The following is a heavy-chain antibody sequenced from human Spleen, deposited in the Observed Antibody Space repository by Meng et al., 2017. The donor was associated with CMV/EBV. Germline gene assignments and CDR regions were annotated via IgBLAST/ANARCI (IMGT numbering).Heavy chain of an antibody. CDR2: ISGYNGNT. CDR1: GYTFTSYG. V-gene: IGHV1-18*01. J-gene: IGHJ3*02. CDR3: ARGVPAAIPRWFFDI. D-gene: IGHD2-2*01. Sequence: ASVKVSCKASGYTFTSYGITWVRQAPGQGLEWMGWISGYNGNTNSAQKVQGRVTMTIDASTNTADMEVRSLRSDDTGVYYCARGVPAAIPRWFFDIWGQGTMVTVSS.